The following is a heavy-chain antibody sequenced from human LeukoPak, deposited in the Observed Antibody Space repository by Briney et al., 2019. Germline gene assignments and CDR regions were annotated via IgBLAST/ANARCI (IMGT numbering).Heavy chain of an antibody. V-gene: IGHV3-15*01. CDR2: IKSKTDGGTT. J-gene: IGHJ4*02. CDR3: TTETDIVYFDY. CDR1: GFTFSNAW. D-gene: IGHD3-16*02. Sequence: GGSLRLSCAASGFTFSNAWMSWVRQAPGKGLERVGRIKSKTDGGTTDYAAPVKGRFTISRDDSKNTLYLQMNSLKTEDTAVYYCTTETDIVYFDYWGQGTLVTVSS.